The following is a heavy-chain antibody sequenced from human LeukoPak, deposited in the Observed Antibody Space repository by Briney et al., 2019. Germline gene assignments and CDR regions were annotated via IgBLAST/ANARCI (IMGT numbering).Heavy chain of an antibody. CDR2: IKEDGSEK. V-gene: IGHV3-7*01. J-gene: IGHJ6*03. CDR3: ARYSSSWYYYMDV. Sequence: GGSLRLSCAASGFTFSNYWMSWVRQAPGKGLEWVANIKEDGSEKYYVDSVKGRFTISRDNAKNSLYLQMNSLRAEDTAVYYCARYSSSWYYYMDVRGKGTTVTVSS. CDR1: GFTFSNYW. D-gene: IGHD6-13*01.